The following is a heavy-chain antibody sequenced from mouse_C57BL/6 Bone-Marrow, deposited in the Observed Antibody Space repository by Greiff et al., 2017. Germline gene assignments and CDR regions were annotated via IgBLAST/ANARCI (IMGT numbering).Heavy chain of an antibody. V-gene: IGHV5-17*01. Sequence: DVKLQESGGGLVKPGGSLKLSCAASGFTFSDYGMHWVRQAPEKGLEWVAYISSGSSTIYYADTVKGRFTISRDNAKNTLFLQMTSLRSEDTAMYYCARQSTPWYFDVWGTGTTVTVSS. CDR2: ISSGSSTI. CDR1: GFTFSDYG. CDR3: ARQSTPWYFDV. J-gene: IGHJ1*03. D-gene: IGHD5-1*01.